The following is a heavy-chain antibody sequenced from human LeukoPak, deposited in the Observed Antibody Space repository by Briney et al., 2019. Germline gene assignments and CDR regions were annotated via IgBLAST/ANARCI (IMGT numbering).Heavy chain of an antibody. CDR2: ISGSGGST. CDR3: AKAYDYVWGSYAFDI. Sequence: GGSLRLSCAASGFTFSSYAMSWVRQAPGKGLEWVPAISGSGGSTYYADSVKGRFTISRDNSKNTLYLQMNSLRAEDTAVYYCAKAYDYVWGSYAFDIWGQGTMVTVSS. CDR1: GFTFSSYA. J-gene: IGHJ3*02. V-gene: IGHV3-23*01. D-gene: IGHD3-16*01.